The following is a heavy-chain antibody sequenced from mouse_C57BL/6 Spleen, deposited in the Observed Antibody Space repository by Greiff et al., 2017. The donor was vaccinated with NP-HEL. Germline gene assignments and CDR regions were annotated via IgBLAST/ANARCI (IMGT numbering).Heavy chain of an antibody. CDR2: ISDGGSYT. CDR1: GFTFSSYA. V-gene: IGHV5-4*01. Sequence: EVKLMESGGGLVKPGGSLKLSCAASGFTFSSYAMSWVRQTPEKRLEWVATISDGGSYTYYPDNVKGRFTISRDNAKNNLYLQMSHLKSEDTAMYYCARDEGGFITGGQGTTLTVSS. D-gene: IGHD1-1*01. J-gene: IGHJ2*01. CDR3: ARDEGGFIT.